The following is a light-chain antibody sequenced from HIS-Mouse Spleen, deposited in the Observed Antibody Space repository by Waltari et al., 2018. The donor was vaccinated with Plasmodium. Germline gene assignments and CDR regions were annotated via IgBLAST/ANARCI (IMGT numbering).Light chain of an antibody. Sequence: QSALTQPASVPGSPGQSITTSCTGTSRDVGSYNLVSWYQQTPGKAPQLMFYERSNRPSGVPKRFAGSKSGNTASLTISGLQAEDEADYYCCSYAGSSTVVFGGGTKLTVL. CDR3: CSYAGSSTVV. CDR2: ERS. CDR1: SRDVGSYNL. V-gene: IGLV2-23*03. J-gene: IGLJ3*02.